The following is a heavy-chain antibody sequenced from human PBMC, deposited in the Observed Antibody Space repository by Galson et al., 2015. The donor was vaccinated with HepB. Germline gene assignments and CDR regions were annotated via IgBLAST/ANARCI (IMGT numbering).Heavy chain of an antibody. CDR2: IYSVGTT. Sequence: SLRLSCAASGFVVSSNFMTWVRQAPGNGLEWVSLIYSVGTTYYADSVKGRFTISRDNSRNTLYLQMNSLRADDTAVYYCARGHHGSGSYYPALDWGQGTLVSVSS. V-gene: IGHV3-53*01. CDR1: GFVVSSNF. CDR3: ARGHHGSGSYYPALD. D-gene: IGHD3-10*01. J-gene: IGHJ4*02.